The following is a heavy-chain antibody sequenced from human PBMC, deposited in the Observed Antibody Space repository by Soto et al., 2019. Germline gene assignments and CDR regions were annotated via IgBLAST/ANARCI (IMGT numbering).Heavy chain of an antibody. CDR1: GGSISSYY. CDR2: IYYSGST. J-gene: IGHJ4*02. Sequence: SETLSLTCTVSGGSISSYYWSWIRQPPGKGLEWIGYIYYSGSTNYNPSLKSRVTISVDTSKNQFSLKLSSVTAADTAVYYCAREAPFYDSRGYFDYWAQGTLVTVFS. CDR3: AREAPFYDSRGYFDY. V-gene: IGHV4-59*01. D-gene: IGHD3-22*01.